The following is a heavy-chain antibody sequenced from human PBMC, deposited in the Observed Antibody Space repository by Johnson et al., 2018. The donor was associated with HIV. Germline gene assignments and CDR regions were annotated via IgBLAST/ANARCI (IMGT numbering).Heavy chain of an antibody. Sequence: QVQLVESGGDVVQPGRSLRLSCAAFGFDFNTHNIHWVRQAPGKGLEWVTLISYPGSDTYYADSVQGRFTISRDNSRNMVYLEMNSLRTEDTAVYYCARGLKGAFDIWGQGTRVTVSA. J-gene: IGHJ3*02. V-gene: IGHV3-30*04. CDR2: ISYPGSDT. CDR1: GFDFNTHN. CDR3: ARGLKGAFDI.